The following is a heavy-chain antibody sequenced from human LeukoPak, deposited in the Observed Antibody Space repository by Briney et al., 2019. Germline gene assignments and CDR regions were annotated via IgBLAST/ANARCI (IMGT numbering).Heavy chain of an antibody. J-gene: IGHJ3*02. CDR2: INPNSGRT. Sequence: ASVKVSCKASGYTFTGYYMHWVRQAPGQGLAWMGWINPNSGRTNYAQKFQRRVTMTRDTSISTAYMELSRLRSDDTAVYYCARLLTNYYAFDIWVQATMATVSS. CDR1: GYTFTGYY. D-gene: IGHD4/OR15-4a*01. V-gene: IGHV1-2*02. CDR3: ARLLTNYYAFDI.